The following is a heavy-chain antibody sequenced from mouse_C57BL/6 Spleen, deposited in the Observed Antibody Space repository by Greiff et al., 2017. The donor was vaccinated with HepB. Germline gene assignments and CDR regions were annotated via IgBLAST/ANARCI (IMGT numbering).Heavy chain of an antibody. V-gene: IGHV1-77*01. Sequence: VQLQQSGAELVKPGASVKISCKASGYTFTDYYINWVKQRPGQGLEWIGKIGPGSGSTYYNEKFKGKATLTADKSSSTAYMQLSSLTSEDSAVYFCARSGGYYYGSSPAWFAYWGQGTLVTVSA. CDR2: IGPGSGST. D-gene: IGHD1-1*01. CDR1: GYTFTDYY. CDR3: ARSGGYYYGSSPAWFAY. J-gene: IGHJ3*01.